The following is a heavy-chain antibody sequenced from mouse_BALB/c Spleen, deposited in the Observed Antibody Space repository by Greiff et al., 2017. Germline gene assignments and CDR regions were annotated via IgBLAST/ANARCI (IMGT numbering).Heavy chain of an antibody. CDR1: GFSLTSYG. D-gene: IGHD4-1*01. V-gene: IGHV2-5-1*01. CDR2: IWRGGST. Sequence: QVQLQQSGPSLVQPSQSLSITCTVSGFSLTSYGVHWVRQSPGKGLEWLGVIWRGGSTDYNAAFMSRLSITKDNSKSQVFFKMNSLQADDTAIYYCAKIRGTGTWAMDYWGQGTSVTVSS. J-gene: IGHJ4*01. CDR3: AKIRGTGTWAMDY.